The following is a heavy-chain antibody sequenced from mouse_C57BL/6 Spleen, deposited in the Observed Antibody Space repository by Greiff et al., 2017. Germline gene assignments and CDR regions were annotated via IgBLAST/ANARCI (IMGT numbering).Heavy chain of an antibody. CDR1: GYTFTSYW. Sequence: VQLQQSGTVLARPGASVKMSCKTSGYTFTSYWMHWVKQRPGQGLEWIGAIYPGNSDPSYNQKFKGKAKLTAVTSASTAYMELSSLTNEDSAVYYCTRRDYGSSPWFAYWGQGTLVTVAA. D-gene: IGHD1-1*01. J-gene: IGHJ3*01. CDR2: IYPGNSDP. CDR3: TRRDYGSSPWFAY. V-gene: IGHV1-5*01.